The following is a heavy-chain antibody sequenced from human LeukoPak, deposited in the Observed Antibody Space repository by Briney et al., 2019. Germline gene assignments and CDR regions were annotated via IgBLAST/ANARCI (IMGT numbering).Heavy chain of an antibody. Sequence: SETLSLTCTLSGGSLSSGDYYWTWIRQSPGKGLEWIGHISYRGSTDYKASLKSQITMSIDNSKNQFSLKLSSVTAADTAVYYCASGADYSNYYFNYWGQGTLVTVSS. CDR1: GGSLSSGDYY. J-gene: IGHJ4*02. CDR3: ASGADYSNYYFNY. V-gene: IGHV4-30-4*08. D-gene: IGHD4-11*01. CDR2: ISYRGST.